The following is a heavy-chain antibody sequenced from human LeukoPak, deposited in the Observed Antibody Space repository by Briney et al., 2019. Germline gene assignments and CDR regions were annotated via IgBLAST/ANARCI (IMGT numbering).Heavy chain of an antibody. D-gene: IGHD2-15*01. CDR1: GGTFSSYA. CDR3: ARWGLLSILNNWFDP. J-gene: IGHJ5*02. V-gene: IGHV1-69*04. Sequence: ASVKLSCKACGGTFSSYAISWVRQAPGQGLEWMGRIIPILGIANYAQKFQGRVTITADKSTSTAYMELSSLRSEDTAVYYCARWGLLSILNNWFDPWGQGTLVTVSS. CDR2: IIPILGIA.